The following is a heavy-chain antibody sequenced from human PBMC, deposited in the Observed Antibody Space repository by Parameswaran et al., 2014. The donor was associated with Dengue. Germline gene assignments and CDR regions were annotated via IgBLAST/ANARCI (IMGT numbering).Heavy chain of an antibody. CDR2: IYRGDNT. V-gene: IGHV3-53*01. D-gene: IGHD3-22*01. CDR3: ATPYDSSGYLSY. Sequence: VRQAPGKGLEWVSVIYRGDNTYYADSVKGRFTISRDNSKNTLYLQMNSLRAEDTAVYYCATPYDSSGYLSYWGQGTWSPSPQ. J-gene: IGHJ4*02.